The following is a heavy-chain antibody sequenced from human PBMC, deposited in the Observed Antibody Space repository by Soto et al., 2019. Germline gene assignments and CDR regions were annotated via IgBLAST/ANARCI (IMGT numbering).Heavy chain of an antibody. Sequence: QVQLVESGGGSVKPGGSLRLSCAASGIVFSDYMSWVRQAPGKGLEWLSYISGSGRTIYSADSVKGRFTISRDNATNSLYPQMNNVRTEDTAVYYCARLPFPWGWFDPWGQGTLVTVSS. V-gene: IGHV3-11*01. CDR3: ARLPFPWGWFDP. J-gene: IGHJ5*02. CDR1: GIVFSDY. D-gene: IGHD3-16*01. CDR2: ISGSGRTI.